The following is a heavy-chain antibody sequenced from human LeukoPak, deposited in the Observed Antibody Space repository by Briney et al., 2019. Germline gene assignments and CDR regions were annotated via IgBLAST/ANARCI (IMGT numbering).Heavy chain of an antibody. CDR1: GFTFSDYY. Sequence: GGSLRLSCAASGFTFSDYYTSWIRQAPGKGLEWVSYISSSGSTIYYADSVKGRFTISRDNAKISLYLQMSSLRAEDTAVYYCARDYYDSTRAFYYGMDVWGQGTTVTVSS. J-gene: IGHJ6*02. D-gene: IGHD3-22*01. CDR3: ARDYYDSTRAFYYGMDV. V-gene: IGHV3-11*01. CDR2: ISSSGSTI.